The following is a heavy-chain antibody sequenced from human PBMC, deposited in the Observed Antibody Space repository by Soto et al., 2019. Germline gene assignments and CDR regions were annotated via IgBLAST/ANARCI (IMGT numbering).Heavy chain of an antibody. D-gene: IGHD6-19*01. Sequence: QVQLVQSGAEVKKPGSSVRVSCKASGGTFSTYTIAWVRQAPGQGLEWMGTIIPTLAITNNAQKFQGRVTMTADTSTSTAYMDLSSLQSEDTAVYYCARVSFASAGAFDIWGQGTMVTVSS. J-gene: IGHJ3*02. CDR3: ARVSFASAGAFDI. V-gene: IGHV1-69*02. CDR2: IIPTLAIT. CDR1: GGTFSTYT.